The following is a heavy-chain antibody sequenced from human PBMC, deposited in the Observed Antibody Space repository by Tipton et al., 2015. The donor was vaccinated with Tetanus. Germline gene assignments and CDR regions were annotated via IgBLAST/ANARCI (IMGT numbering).Heavy chain of an antibody. J-gene: IGHJ5*01. V-gene: IGHV3-11*04. CDR1: GLSFSDYF. D-gene: IGHD2-21*01. CDR3: ARRGEARANWFDS. CDR2: ISYSSTSI. Sequence: SLRLSCAASGLSFSDYFMGWVRQAPGKGLEWVSYISYSSTSIYYADSVKGRFVVSRDNAKNSLYLQMNTLRDDDTAVYYCARRGEARANWFDSWGQGTLVTVSS.